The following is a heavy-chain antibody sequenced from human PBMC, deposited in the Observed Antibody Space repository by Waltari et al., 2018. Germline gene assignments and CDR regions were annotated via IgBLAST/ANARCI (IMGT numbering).Heavy chain of an antibody. V-gene: IGHV4-38-2*02. CDR3: ARGTEGYYYYLDV. CDR2: IYHSGTT. CDR1: GTSISSGY. J-gene: IGHJ6*03. Sequence: QVHLQESGPGLVKPSESLSLNCTISGTSISSGYWGWVRQPPGKGLEWIGSIYHSGTTYYNPSLKSRVTISVDTSRIQFSLELKSVTAADTAVYFCARGTEGYYYYLDVWGKGTTVTVSS.